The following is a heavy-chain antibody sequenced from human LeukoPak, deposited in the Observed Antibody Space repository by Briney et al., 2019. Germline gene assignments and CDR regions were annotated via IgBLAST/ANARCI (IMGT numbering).Heavy chain of an antibody. J-gene: IGHJ4*02. V-gene: IGHV3-48*04. CDR3: AREPLPLAYCGGDCYSGDYFDY. D-gene: IGHD2-21*02. CDR2: ISSSGSTI. CDR1: GFIFSSYS. Sequence: PGGSLRLSCAASGFIFSSYSMKWVRQAPGKGLEWVSYISSSGSTIYYADSVKGRFTISRDNAKNSLYLQMNSLRAEDTAVYYCAREPLPLAYCGGDCYSGDYFDYWGQGTLVTVSS.